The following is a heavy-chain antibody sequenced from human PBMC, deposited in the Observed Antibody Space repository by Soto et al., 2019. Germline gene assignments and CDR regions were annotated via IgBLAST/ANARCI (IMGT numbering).Heavy chain of an antibody. CDR3: ASAPFGVVLVSQWFDP. CDR1: GFAFSNYW. J-gene: IGHJ5*02. CDR2: INQDGNEK. V-gene: IGHV3-7*01. Sequence: EVQLVESGGGLVQPGGSLRLSCAASGFAFSNYWMCWLRQAPGKGLEWVANINQDGNEKYYVDSMKGRFTVSRDNAKKSLYLQMNSLRAEDTAVYYCASAPFGVVLVSQWFDPWGQGTLVTVSS. D-gene: IGHD3-3*01.